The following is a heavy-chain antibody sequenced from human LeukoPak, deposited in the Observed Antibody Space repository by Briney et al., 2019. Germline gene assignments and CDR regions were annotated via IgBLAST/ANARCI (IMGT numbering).Heavy chain of an antibody. D-gene: IGHD3-3*01. V-gene: IGHV4-39*01. J-gene: IGHJ4*02. CDR2: IYYSGST. Sequence: SETLSLTCTVSGGSISSSSYYWGWIRQPPGNGLEWIGSIYYSGSTYYNPSLKSRVTISVDTSKNQFSLKLSSVTAADTAVYYCARATYYDFWSGYFHFDYWGQGTLVTVSS. CDR1: GGSISSSSYY. CDR3: ARATYYDFWSGYFHFDY.